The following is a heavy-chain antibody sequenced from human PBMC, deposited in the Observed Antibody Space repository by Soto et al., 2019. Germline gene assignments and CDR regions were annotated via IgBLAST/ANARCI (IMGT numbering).Heavy chain of an antibody. CDR2: IYHIVST. CDR3: VRVPDY. V-gene: IGHV4-30-2*01. Sequence: QLQLQESGSGLVKPSQTLALTCAVSGGSISSGGYSWSWILQPPGKGLDLIGYIYHIVSTNYNPSIKSRVTISVDRSKSQFSLKLSSVTAEDTAVYYCVRVPDYWGQGTLVTVSS. CDR1: GGSISSGGYS. J-gene: IGHJ4*02.